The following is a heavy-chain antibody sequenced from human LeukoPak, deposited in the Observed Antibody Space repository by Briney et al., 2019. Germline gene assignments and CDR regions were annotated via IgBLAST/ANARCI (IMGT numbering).Heavy chain of an antibody. Sequence: GGSLRLSCAASGFTFSSYAMSWVRQAPGKGLEWVSAISGSGGSTYYADSVKGRFTISRDNSKNTLYLQMNSLRAEDTAVYYCAKKILWCGEIIEAFDIWGQGTMVTVSS. CDR3: AKKILWCGEIIEAFDI. CDR2: ISGSGGST. V-gene: IGHV3-23*01. D-gene: IGHD3-10*01. CDR1: GFTFSSYA. J-gene: IGHJ3*02.